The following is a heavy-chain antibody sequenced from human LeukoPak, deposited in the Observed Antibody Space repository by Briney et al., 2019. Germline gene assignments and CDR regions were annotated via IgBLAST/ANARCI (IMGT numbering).Heavy chain of an antibody. V-gene: IGHV4-34*01. Sequence: SETLSLTCAVYGGSFSGYYWSWIRQPPGKGLEWVGEINHSGSTNYNPSLKSRVTISVDTSKNQFSLKLSSVTAADTAVYSCARIWYAYFDYWGQGTLVTVSS. J-gene: IGHJ4*02. CDR1: GGSFSGYY. CDR3: ARIWYAYFDY. D-gene: IGHD6-13*01. CDR2: INHSGST.